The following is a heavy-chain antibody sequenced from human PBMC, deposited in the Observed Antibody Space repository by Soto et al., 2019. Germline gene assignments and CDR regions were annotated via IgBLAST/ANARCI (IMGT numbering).Heavy chain of an antibody. V-gene: IGHV4-39*01. CDR2: VYYGGRS. J-gene: IGHJ6*02. CDR3: ARQGFGAIHGLVDV. CDR1: SAPVSSTTYT. D-gene: IGHD3-10*01. Sequence: ASETLSLTCTVSSAPVSSTTYTWGWIRQPPGKGLGWVASVYYGGRSYYNPTLNSRVTISVDTSKNHFSLKMTSVTAADTAVYYCARQGFGAIHGLVDVWGPGTSVTLSS.